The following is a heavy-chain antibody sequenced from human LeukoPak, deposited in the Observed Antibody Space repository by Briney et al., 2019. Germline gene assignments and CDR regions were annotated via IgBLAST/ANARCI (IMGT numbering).Heavy chain of an antibody. CDR2: ISSGGSFI. CDR3: ARSISASGYSGYDTFDY. V-gene: IGHV3-21*01. D-gene: IGHD5-12*01. CDR1: GFTFSSSG. Sequence: GGSLRLSCAASGFTFSSSGMNWVRQAPGKGLEWVSSISSGGSFIYNADSVRGRFTISRDNAKNSLYLQMNSLRAEDTAVYYCARSISASGYSGYDTFDYWGQGTLVTVSS. J-gene: IGHJ4*02.